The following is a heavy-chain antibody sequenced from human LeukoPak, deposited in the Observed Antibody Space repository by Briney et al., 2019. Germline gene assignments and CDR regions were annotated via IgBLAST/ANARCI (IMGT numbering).Heavy chain of an antibody. V-gene: IGHV1-8*02. D-gene: IGHD3-3*01. CDR1: GGTFSSYA. CDR3: ARVSNPYDFWSGYSYYYYGMDV. CDR2: MNPNSGNT. J-gene: IGHJ6*02. Sequence: ASVKVSCKASGGTFSSYAISWVRQATGQGLEWMGWMNPNSGNTGYAQKFQGRVTMTRNTSISTAYMELSSLRSEDTAVYYCARVSNPYDFWSGYSYYYYGMDVWGQGTTVTVSS.